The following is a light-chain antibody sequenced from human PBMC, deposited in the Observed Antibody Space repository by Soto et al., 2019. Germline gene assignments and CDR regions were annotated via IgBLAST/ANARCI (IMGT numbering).Light chain of an antibody. CDR1: SSDVGHYNY. Sequence: QSALTQPASVSGFPGQSITISCTGTSSDVGHYNYVSWYQQYPGKAPKLVIYEISNRPSGVSIRFSGSKSGNTASLTISGLQAEDEADYYCTSYTSSNTYVFGGGTKVTVL. V-gene: IGLV2-14*01. CDR3: TSYTSSNTYV. CDR2: EIS. J-gene: IGLJ1*01.